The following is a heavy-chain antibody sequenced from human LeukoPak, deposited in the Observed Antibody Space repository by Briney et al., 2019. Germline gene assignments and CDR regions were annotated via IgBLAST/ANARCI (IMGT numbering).Heavy chain of an antibody. Sequence: GGSLRLSCVASGFSFRNYGMHWVRQATGKGLEGVSFIWSDGNNKKYGDSVKGRFTISRDNSNNMLYLQMDSLRPEDTGVYYCAKDPCASVPGFYMDVWGKGTTVIVSS. CDR2: IWSDGNNK. V-gene: IGHV3-30*02. J-gene: IGHJ6*03. CDR3: AKDPCASVPGFYMDV. CDR1: GFSFRNYG. D-gene: IGHD2-21*01.